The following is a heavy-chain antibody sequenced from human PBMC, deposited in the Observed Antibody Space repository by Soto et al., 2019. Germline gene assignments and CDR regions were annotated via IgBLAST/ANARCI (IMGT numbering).Heavy chain of an antibody. Sequence: QVQLQQWGAGLLKPSETLSLTCAVYGGSFSGYYWTWIRQPPGTGLEWIGEINHSGSTNYNPSLXXRXXXXXXXXXXXXXXXXXXXXAXXTAVXYCARDKITGLFDYWGQGTLVTVSS. J-gene: IGHJ4*02. CDR2: INHSGST. V-gene: IGHV4-34*01. D-gene: IGHD2-8*02. CDR3: ARDKITGLFDY. CDR1: GGSFSGYY.